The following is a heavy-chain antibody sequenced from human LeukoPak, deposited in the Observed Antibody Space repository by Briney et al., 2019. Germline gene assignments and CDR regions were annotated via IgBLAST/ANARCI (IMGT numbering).Heavy chain of an antibody. CDR3: ASLNSGSYYLPWDY. CDR2: ISSSGSTI. V-gene: IGHV3-11*04. Sequence: PGGSLRLSCAASGFTFSDYYMSWIRQAPGKGLEWVSYISSSGSTIYYADSVKGRFTSSRDNAKNSLYLQMNSLRAEDTAVYYCASLNSGSYYLPWDYWGQGTLVTVSS. D-gene: IGHD1-26*01. J-gene: IGHJ4*02. CDR1: GFTFSDYY.